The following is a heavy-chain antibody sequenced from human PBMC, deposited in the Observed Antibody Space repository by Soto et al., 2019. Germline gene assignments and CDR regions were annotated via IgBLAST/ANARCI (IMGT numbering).Heavy chain of an antibody. D-gene: IGHD3-10*01. V-gene: IGHV4-30-2*01. Sequence: SETLSLTCAVSRGSISGGGYSWSWIRQPPGKGLEWIGFIYHTGSTYYNPSLESRVTIAVDRSKNQLYLRLSSVTAADTAVYYCARDNTGSLDSWGQGTLVTVSS. CDR2: IYHTGST. J-gene: IGHJ5*01. CDR3: ARDNTGSLDS. CDR1: RGSISGGGYS.